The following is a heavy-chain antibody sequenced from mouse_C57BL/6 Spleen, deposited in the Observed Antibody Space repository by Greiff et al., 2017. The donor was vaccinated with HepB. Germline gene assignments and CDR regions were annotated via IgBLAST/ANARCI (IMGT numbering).Heavy chain of an antibody. D-gene: IGHD1-1*02. Sequence: QVQLQQPGAELVRPGTSVKLSCKASGYTFTSYWMHWVKQRPGQGLEWIGVIDPSDSYTNYNQKFKGKATLTVDTSSSTAYMQLSSLTSEDSAVYYCARDYGPFAYWGQGTLVTVSA. CDR3: ARDYGPFAY. V-gene: IGHV1-59*01. J-gene: IGHJ3*01. CDR1: GYTFTSYW. CDR2: IDPSDSYT.